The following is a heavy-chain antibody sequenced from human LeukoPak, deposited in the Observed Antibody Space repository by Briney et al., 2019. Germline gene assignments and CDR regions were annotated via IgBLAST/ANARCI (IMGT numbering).Heavy chain of an antibody. CDR2: IDTTGTNI. CDR3: ARDFKGYADY. J-gene: IGHJ4*02. D-gene: IGHD2-2*01. Sequence: GGSLRLSCAASGFTFNNYEMNWVRQTPGKGLEWISYIDTTGTNIDYTDSVKVRFTISRDTAKNSLSLQMNSLRADDTAVYYCARDFKGYADYWGQGTLVTVSS. CDR1: GFTFNNYE. V-gene: IGHV3-48*03.